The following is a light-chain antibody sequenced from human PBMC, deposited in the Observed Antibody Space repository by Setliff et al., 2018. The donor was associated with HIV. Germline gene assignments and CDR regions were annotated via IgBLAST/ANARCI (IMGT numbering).Light chain of an antibody. CDR2: YDS. V-gene: IGLV3-21*04. CDR1: NIGGKS. J-gene: IGLJ1*01. CDR3: QVWDTSSDHPYV. Sequence: SYELTQPPSVSVAPGKTAKITCGGNNIGGKSIHWYQQKPGQAPVLVIYYDSDRPSGIPERFSGSNSGNTATLTISRVEAGDEADYYCQVWDTSSDHPYVFGTGTKVHRP.